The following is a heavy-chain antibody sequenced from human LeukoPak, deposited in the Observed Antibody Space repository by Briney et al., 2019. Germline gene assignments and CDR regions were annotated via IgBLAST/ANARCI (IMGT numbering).Heavy chain of an antibody. J-gene: IGHJ4*02. CDR2: IGTSGAST. D-gene: IGHD6-13*01. Sequence: GGSLRPSCAASGFTFSSYAMSWVRQAPGKGLEWVSAIGTSGASTYSADSVKGRFTISRDNSKNMLYLQMNSLTAEDTAVYYCAKLKVLTAAAPRGYFDYWGQGTLVTVSS. V-gene: IGHV3-23*01. CDR1: GFTFSSYA. CDR3: AKLKVLTAAAPRGYFDY.